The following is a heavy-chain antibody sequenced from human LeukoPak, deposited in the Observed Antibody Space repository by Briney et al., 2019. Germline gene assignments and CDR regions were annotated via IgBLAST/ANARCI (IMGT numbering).Heavy chain of an antibody. D-gene: IGHD3-3*01. V-gene: IGHV1-18*01. CDR3: ARAYYDFWSDLVHNWFDP. CDR2: ISAYNGNT. J-gene: IGHJ5*02. Sequence: ASVKVSCKASGYTFTSYGISWVRQAPGQGLEWMGWISAYNGNTNYAHKLQGRVTMTTDTSTSTAYMELRSLRSDDTAVYYCARAYYDFWSDLVHNWFDPWGQGTLVTVSS. CDR1: GYTFTSYG.